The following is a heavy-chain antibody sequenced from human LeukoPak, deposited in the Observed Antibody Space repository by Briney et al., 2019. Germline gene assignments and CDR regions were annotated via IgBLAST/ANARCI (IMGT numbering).Heavy chain of an antibody. J-gene: IGHJ4*02. Sequence: PGGSLRLSCAASGFRFDDYAMHWVRQAPGKGLEWVSGISWNSGSIGYADSVKGRFTISRDNAKNSLYLQMNSLRAEDTALYYCAKDTIPGIAVAGLDYWGQGTLVTVSS. V-gene: IGHV3-9*01. D-gene: IGHD6-19*01. CDR1: GFRFDDYA. CDR3: AKDTIPGIAVAGLDY. CDR2: ISWNSGSI.